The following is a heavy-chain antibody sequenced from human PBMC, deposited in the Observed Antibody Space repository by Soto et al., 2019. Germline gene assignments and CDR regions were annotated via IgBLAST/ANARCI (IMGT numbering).Heavy chain of an antibody. D-gene: IGHD3-10*01. CDR1: GFAFSDHG. V-gene: IGHV3-33*01. Sequence: QVNLVESGGGVVRPGTSLRLSCAASGFAFSDHGMHWVRQAPDRGLEWVGIIWDDGDNKFYGDSVKGRFTISRDNSKNTLYLHMTGLTTDDTAIYYCARDAGVRGAIIDYLDSWGQGTLVTVSS. J-gene: IGHJ4*02. CDR2: IWDDGDNK. CDR3: ARDAGVRGAIIDYLDS.